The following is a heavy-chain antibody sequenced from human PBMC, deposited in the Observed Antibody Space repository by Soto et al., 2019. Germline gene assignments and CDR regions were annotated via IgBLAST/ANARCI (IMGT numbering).Heavy chain of an antibody. D-gene: IGHD2-2*01. CDR1: GYSFTSYW. V-gene: IGHV5-51*01. CDR2: IYPGDSDT. J-gene: IGHJ6*02. Sequence: PGESLKISCKGSGYSFTSYWIGWVRQMPGKGLEWMGIIYPGDSDTRYSPSFQGQVTISADKSISTAYLQWSSLKASDTAMYYCARHPPGYCISTSCPYYYYYGMDVWGQGTTVTVSS. CDR3: ARHPPGYCISTSCPYYYYYGMDV.